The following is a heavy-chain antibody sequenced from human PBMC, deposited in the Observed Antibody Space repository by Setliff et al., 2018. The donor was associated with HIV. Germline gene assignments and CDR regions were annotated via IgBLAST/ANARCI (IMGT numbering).Heavy chain of an antibody. V-gene: IGHV4-59*08. CDR3: ARQHPGVGWLYFDY. J-gene: IGHJ4*02. Sequence: PSETLSLTCTVSGGSLSDFYWSWLRQPPGKGLEWIASVYYTGSTKHNPSLQSRLTISLDTSKTQFSLKLTSVTAADTAVYYCARQHPGVGWLYFDYWGQGALVTVS. CDR1: GGSLSDFY. CDR2: VYYTGST. D-gene: IGHD2-8*01.